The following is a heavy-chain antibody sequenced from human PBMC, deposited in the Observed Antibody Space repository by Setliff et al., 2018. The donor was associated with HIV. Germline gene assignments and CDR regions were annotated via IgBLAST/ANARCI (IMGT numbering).Heavy chain of an antibody. J-gene: IGHJ4*02. D-gene: IGHD4-4*01. Sequence: GGSLRLSCAASGFTFSSYAMSWVRQAPGKGLEWVSGISGSGGSTYYADSVKGRFTISRDNSKNTLYPQMNSLRAEDTAVYYCAKDSDYSNYGGLDYWGQGTLVTVSS. CDR3: AKDSDYSNYGGLDY. V-gene: IGHV3-23*01. CDR1: GFTFSSYA. CDR2: ISGSGGST.